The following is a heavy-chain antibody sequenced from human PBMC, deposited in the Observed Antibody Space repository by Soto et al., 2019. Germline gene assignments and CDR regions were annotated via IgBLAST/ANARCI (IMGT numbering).Heavy chain of an antibody. CDR3: ARDPGHDGNEYYPFDS. V-gene: IGHV3-30-3*01. D-gene: IGHD3-10*01. CDR1: GFTLSSYA. J-gene: IGHJ4*02. CDR2: ISCAGTST. Sequence: QVQLVESGGGVVQPGRSLRLSCAASGFTLSSYAMHWVGQAPGKGLEWVAVISCAGTSTYYADSVRGRFTISRDNSKETVYLQLNSLRTEDTAVYQCARDPGHDGNEYYPFDSWGQGTLVTVSS.